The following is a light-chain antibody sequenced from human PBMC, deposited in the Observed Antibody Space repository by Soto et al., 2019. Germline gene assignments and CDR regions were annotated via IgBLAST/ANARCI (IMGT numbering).Light chain of an antibody. V-gene: IGLV1-47*02. J-gene: IGLJ2*01. CDR3: AARDDSLRGVI. CDR2: NNN. CDR1: SSNIGSNY. Sequence: QSVLTQPPSASGTPGQRVTISCSGSSSNIGSNYVFWYQQLPGAAPKLLIYNNNQRPSGVPDRFSGSKSGTSASLAISGLRSEDEADYYCAARDDSLRGVIFGGGTKVTVL.